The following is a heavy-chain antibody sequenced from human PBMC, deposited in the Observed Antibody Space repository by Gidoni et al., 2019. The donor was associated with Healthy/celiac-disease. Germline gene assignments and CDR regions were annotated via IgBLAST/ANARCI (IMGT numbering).Heavy chain of an antibody. J-gene: IGHJ6*02. Sequence: QPPGKGLEWIGYIYYSGSTNYNPSLKSRVPISVDTSKNQFSLKLSSVTAADTAVYYCARVGYSRTFYYYYGMDVWGQGTTVTVSS. D-gene: IGHD6-13*01. V-gene: IGHV4-59*01. CDR3: ARVGYSRTFYYYYGMDV. CDR2: IYYSGST.